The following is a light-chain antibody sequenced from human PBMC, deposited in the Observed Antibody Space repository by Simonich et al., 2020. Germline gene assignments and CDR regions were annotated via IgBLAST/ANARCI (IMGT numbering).Light chain of an antibody. J-gene: IGKJ2*01. Sequence: DIVMTQSPDSLAVSLGERATINCKSSQRVLYSSNNKNYLAWYQQKPVQPPKLLIYWASTRESGVPDRFSGSGSGTDFTLTISSLQAEDVAVYYCQQYYSTQYTFGQGTKLEIK. CDR2: WAS. CDR3: QQYYSTQYT. CDR1: QRVLYSSNNKNY. V-gene: IGKV4-1*01.